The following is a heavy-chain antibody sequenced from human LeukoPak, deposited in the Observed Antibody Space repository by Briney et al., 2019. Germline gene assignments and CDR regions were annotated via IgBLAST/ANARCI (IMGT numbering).Heavy chain of an antibody. Sequence: GESLKISCKGSGNSFTSYWIGWVRQMPGKGLEWMGIFYPDDSDTRYSPSFQGQVTISADKSISTAYLQWSSLKASDTAMYYCARLRGYCSSTSCYGLDYWGQGTLVTVSS. CDR2: FYPDDSDT. D-gene: IGHD2-2*01. V-gene: IGHV5-51*01. J-gene: IGHJ4*02. CDR3: ARLRGYCSSTSCYGLDY. CDR1: GNSFTSYW.